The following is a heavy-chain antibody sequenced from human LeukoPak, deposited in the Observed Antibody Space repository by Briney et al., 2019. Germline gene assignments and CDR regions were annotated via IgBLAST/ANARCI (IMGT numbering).Heavy chain of an antibody. J-gene: IGHJ2*01. CDR3: TRGTARSTWYFDL. V-gene: IGHV3-21*01. D-gene: IGHD2-21*02. CDR1: GFIFSSYT. CDR2: ISSSSSYI. Sequence: GGSLRLSCAASGFIFSSYTMNWVRQAPGKGLEWVSSISSSSSYIYYADSVKGRFTISRDNAKNSLYLQMNSLRTEDTAVYYCTRGTARSTWYFDLWGRGTLVTVSS.